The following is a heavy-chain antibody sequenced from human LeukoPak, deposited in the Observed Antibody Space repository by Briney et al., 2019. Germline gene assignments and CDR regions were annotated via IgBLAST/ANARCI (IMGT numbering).Heavy chain of an antibody. CDR1: GFTFDDYA. Sequence: GGSLRLSCAASGFTFDDYAMHWVRQAPGKGLEWVSGISWNSGSIGYADSVKGRFTISRGNVKNSLYLQMNSLRAEDTAVYYCARSYYDSSGSHVDYWGQGTLVTVSS. D-gene: IGHD3-22*01. CDR2: ISWNSGSI. V-gene: IGHV3-9*01. CDR3: ARSYYDSSGSHVDY. J-gene: IGHJ4*02.